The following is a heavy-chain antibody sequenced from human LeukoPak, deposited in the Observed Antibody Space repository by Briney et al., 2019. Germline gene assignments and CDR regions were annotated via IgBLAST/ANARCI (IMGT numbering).Heavy chain of an antibody. CDR3: ARGHWELGGYFDY. Sequence: SETLSLTCTVSGGSISSYYWSWVRQPPGKGLEWIGYIYYSGSTNYNPSLKSRVTISVDTSKNQFSLKLSSVTAADTAVYYCARGHWELGGYFDYGGQGTLVTVSS. D-gene: IGHD1-26*01. J-gene: IGHJ4*02. V-gene: IGHV4-59*01. CDR2: IYYSGST. CDR1: GGSISSYY.